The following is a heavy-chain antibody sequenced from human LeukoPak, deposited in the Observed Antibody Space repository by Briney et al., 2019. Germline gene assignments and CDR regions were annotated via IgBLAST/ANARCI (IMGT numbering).Heavy chain of an antibody. Sequence: GGSLRLFCTASGFTFGDYAMSWVRQAPGKGLEWVGFIRSKAYGGTTEYAVSVKGRFTISRDDSKSIAYLQMNSLKTEDTAVYYCTQGLWFGESYFDYWGQGTLVTVSS. V-gene: IGHV3-49*04. CDR2: IRSKAYGGTT. CDR1: GFTFGDYA. CDR3: TQGLWFGESYFDY. J-gene: IGHJ4*02. D-gene: IGHD3-10*01.